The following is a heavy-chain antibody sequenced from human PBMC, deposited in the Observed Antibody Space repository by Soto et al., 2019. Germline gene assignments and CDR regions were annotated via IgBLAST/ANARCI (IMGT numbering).Heavy chain of an antibody. CDR1: GDSISSSNYY. Sequence: SETLSLTCTVSGDSISSSNYYWGWIRQPPGKGLEWIGSMYNGGSTYYNPSLKSRVTISVDTSKNQFSLELSSVTAADTAVYYCARAAAVAGDFDYWGQGTLVTVSS. CDR2: MYNGGST. CDR3: ARAAAVAGDFDY. J-gene: IGHJ4*02. D-gene: IGHD6-19*01. V-gene: IGHV4-39*01.